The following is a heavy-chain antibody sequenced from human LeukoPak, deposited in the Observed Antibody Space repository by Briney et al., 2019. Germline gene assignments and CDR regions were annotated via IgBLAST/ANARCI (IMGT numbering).Heavy chain of an antibody. J-gene: IGHJ4*02. CDR1: GYTFFGYY. Sequence: ASVNVSCKASGYTFFGYYMHWVRQAPGQGLEWMGWIYPNSGGTNYAQKFQGRVTMTRDTSISTAYMELGRLRSDDTAVYYCARDRVPLDSSSSLDFDYWGQGTLVTVSS. V-gene: IGHV1-2*02. CDR2: IYPNSGGT. CDR3: ARDRVPLDSSSSLDFDY. D-gene: IGHD6-6*01.